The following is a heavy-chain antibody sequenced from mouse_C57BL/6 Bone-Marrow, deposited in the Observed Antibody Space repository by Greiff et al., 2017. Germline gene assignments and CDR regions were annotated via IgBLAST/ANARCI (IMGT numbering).Heavy chain of an antibody. J-gene: IGHJ1*03. CDR2: INYDGSST. Sequence: EVKVVESEGGLVQPGSSMKLSCTASGFTFSDYYMAWVRQVPETGLEWVANINYDGSSTYYLDSLKSRFIISRDNAKNILSLQMSSLKSEDTATYYCARDPLWYFDVWGTGTTVTVSS. CDR3: ARDPLWYFDV. V-gene: IGHV5-16*01. D-gene: IGHD6-1*01. CDR1: GFTFSDYY.